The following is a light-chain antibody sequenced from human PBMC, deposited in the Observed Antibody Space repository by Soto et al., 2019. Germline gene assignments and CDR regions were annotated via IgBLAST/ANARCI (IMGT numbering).Light chain of an antibody. Sequence: ERIKFQATLSVSPGERATLSCRASQSVASYLAWYQQKPGQAPRLLMYGASTRATGFPARFSGSGSGTEFTLTISSLQSEDFAVYYCPQYNDWPRTFGQGTMVDI. CDR2: GAS. J-gene: IGKJ1*01. CDR1: QSVASY. CDR3: PQYNDWPRT. V-gene: IGKV3-15*01.